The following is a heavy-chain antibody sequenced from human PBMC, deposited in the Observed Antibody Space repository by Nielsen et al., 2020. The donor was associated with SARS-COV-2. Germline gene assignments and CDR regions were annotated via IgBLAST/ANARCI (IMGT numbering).Heavy chain of an antibody. J-gene: IGHJ6*02. CDR3: AHIDFGSYYYGLDV. Sequence: SSPTLVKPTQTLTLTCTFSGFSLSTSGVGVGWIRQPPGKALEWLALLYWNDDKRYSPSLKSRLTITKDTSKNQVVLTMTNMDPVDTATYYCAHIDFGSYYYGLDVWGQGTTVTVSS. V-gene: IGHV2-5*01. D-gene: IGHD4-17*01. CDR1: GFSLSTSGVG. CDR2: LYWNDDK.